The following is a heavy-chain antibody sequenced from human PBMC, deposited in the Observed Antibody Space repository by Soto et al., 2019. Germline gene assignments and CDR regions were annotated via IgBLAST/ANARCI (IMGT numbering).Heavy chain of an antibody. D-gene: IGHD2-8*01. CDR1: GGSISDSW. CDR3: GFLTNGTSP. CDR2: IYSSGSA. Sequence: SETLSLTCNVSGGSISDSWWSWIRQSPGKGLQWIGSIYSSGSANYNPSLKSRVAFSIDTSRNHISLSLRSVTAADTAVYYCGFLTNGTSPWGQGTLVTVSS. V-gene: IGHV4-59*01. J-gene: IGHJ5*02.